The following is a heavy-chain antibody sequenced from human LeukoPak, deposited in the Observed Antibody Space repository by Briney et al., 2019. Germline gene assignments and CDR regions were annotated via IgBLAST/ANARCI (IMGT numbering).Heavy chain of an antibody. CDR2: ISGSGCST. CDR1: GFTFSSYA. V-gene: IGHV3-23*01. J-gene: IGHJ4*02. D-gene: IGHD6-19*01. Sequence: GGSLRLSCAASGFTFSSYAMSWVRQAPGEGLEWVSPISGSGCSTFYADSVKGLFTISRDNSKNTLYLQMSSLRADDTAVYFCAKGEGIAVDDYYWGQGSLVTVSS. CDR3: AKGEGIAVDDYY.